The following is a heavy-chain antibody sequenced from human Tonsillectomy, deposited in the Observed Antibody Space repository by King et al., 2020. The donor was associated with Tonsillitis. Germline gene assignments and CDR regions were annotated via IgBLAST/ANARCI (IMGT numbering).Heavy chain of an antibody. V-gene: IGHV3-66*01. J-gene: IGHJ4*02. CDR2: IHSGGKT. CDR3: ARDRDRGYAYFYS. Sequence: VQLVESGGGLVQPGGSLRLACAVSGFTVSSNYMNWVRQAQGKGLEWVSVIHSGGKTFYADSVKGRFTISRDNSKNTLYLQMNSLRAEDTAGYYCARDRDRGYAYFYSWGQGTLLTVSS. D-gene: IGHD5-18*01. CDR1: GFTVSSNY.